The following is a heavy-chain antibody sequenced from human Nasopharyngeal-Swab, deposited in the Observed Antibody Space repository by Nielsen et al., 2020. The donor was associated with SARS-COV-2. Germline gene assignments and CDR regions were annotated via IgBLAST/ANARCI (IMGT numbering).Heavy chain of an antibody. D-gene: IGHD6-19*01. J-gene: IGHJ4*02. V-gene: IGHV4-59*12. Sequence: RQAPGKGLEWIGYIYYSGSTNYNPSLKSRVTISVDTSKNQFSLKLSSVTAADTAVYYCARAVAVAEFDYWGQGTLVTVSS. CDR2: IYYSGST. CDR3: ARAVAVAEFDY.